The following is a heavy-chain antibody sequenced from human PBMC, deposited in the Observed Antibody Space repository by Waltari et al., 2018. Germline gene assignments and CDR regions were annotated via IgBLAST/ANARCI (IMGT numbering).Heavy chain of an antibody. CDR3: ARGRGPHYFIY. CDR2: ISGSGSTM. Sequence: EVQLVESGGGLVQPGGSLRLCCAASEFTFSGTAMHWFRQAPGKGLEWVSYISGSGSTMYYADSVRGRFSISRDDAKNSLSLQMSSLRADDTAVYYCARGRGPHYFIYWGQGTTVTVSS. D-gene: IGHD3-10*01. CDR1: EFTFSGTA. V-gene: IGHV3-48*03. J-gene: IGHJ4*02.